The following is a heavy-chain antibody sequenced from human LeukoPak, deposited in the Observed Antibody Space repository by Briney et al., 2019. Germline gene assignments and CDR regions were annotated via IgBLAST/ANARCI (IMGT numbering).Heavy chain of an antibody. V-gene: IGHV4-61*02. D-gene: IGHD1-26*01. Sequence: PSQTLSLTCTVSGGSISSGSYYWSWIRQPAGKGLEWIGRIYTSGSTNYNPSLKGRVTISVDTSKNQFSLKLSSVTAADTAVYYCARDRPDYNGSYYFDYWGQGTLVTVSS. CDR1: GGSISSGSYY. CDR3: ARDRPDYNGSYYFDY. CDR2: IYTSGST. J-gene: IGHJ4*02.